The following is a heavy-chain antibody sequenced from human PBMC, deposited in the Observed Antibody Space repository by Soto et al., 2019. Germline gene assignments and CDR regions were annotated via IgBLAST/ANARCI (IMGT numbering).Heavy chain of an antibody. D-gene: IGHD1-26*01. CDR2: ISHGGIRK. CDR3: VKDWVGGSNRYQLDS. Sequence: QVQLVESGGGVVQPGRSLRLSCAAAGFSFSDYGMHWVRQGPGKGLEWVAAISHGGIRKHYADSVKGRFTISRDNSKKTVYLHLGGVRRDDTAKYYCVKDWVGGSNRYQLDSGGQGTVVTVSS. CDR1: GFSFSDYG. J-gene: IGHJ4*02. V-gene: IGHV3-30*18.